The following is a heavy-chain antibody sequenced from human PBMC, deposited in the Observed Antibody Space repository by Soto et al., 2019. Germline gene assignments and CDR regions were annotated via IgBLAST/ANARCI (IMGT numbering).Heavy chain of an antibody. Sequence: PGGSLRLSCAASGFSVSDNYMSWVRQAPGKGLEWVSVIYSGGGTYYADSVRGRFTISRDDSKNTLYFQMSSLRSEDTAIYYCASMTRGEKPLEYWGQGTLVTVSS. CDR3: ASMTRGEKPLEY. CDR1: GFSVSDNY. J-gene: IGHJ4*02. D-gene: IGHD3-16*01. CDR2: IYSGGGT. V-gene: IGHV3-53*01.